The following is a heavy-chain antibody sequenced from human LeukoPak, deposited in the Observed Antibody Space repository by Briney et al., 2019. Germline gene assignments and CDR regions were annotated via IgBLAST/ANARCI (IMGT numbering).Heavy chain of an antibody. V-gene: IGHV7-4-1*02. CDR2: INTNTGNQ. J-gene: IGHJ3*02. CDR3: ARDSVPFDI. CDR1: GYTLTSYA. Sequence: AAVKVSCKASGYTLTSYAINWVRQAPGQGLEWMGRINTNTGNQTYAQGFTGRFVLSLDTSDSTAYLQISSLKAEDTAVYYCARDSVPFDIWGQGTMITVSS.